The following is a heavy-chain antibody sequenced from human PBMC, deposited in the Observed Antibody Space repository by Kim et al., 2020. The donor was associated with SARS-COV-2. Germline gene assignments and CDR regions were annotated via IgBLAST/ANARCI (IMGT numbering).Heavy chain of an antibody. J-gene: IGHJ4*02. V-gene: IGHV3-23*01. D-gene: IGHD3-9*01. CDR2: ISGSGGST. Sequence: GGSLRLSCAASGFTFSSYAMSWVRQAPGKGLEWVSAISGSGGSTYYADSVKGRFTISRDNSKNTLYLQMNSLRAEDTAVYYCAKEPQLYYDILTGYYSPYYFDYWGQGTLVTVSS. CDR3: AKEPQLYYDILTGYYSPYYFDY. CDR1: GFTFSSYA.